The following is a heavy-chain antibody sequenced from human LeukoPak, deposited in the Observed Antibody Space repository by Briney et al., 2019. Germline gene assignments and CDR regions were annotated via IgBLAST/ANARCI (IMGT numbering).Heavy chain of an antibody. J-gene: IGHJ4*02. Sequence: QAGGSLRLSCAASGFTFSSYGMHWVRQAPGKGLEWVAFIRYDGSNKYYADSVRGRFTISRDNSKNTLYLQMNSLRAEDTAVYYCAKGGQQLVPFDYWGQGTLVTVSS. CDR1: GFTFSSYG. D-gene: IGHD6-13*01. V-gene: IGHV3-30*02. CDR3: AKGGQQLVPFDY. CDR2: IRYDGSNK.